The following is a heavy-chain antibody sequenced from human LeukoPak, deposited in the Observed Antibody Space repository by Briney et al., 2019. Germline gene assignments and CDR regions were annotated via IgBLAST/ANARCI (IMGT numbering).Heavy chain of an antibody. J-gene: IGHJ4*02. CDR1: GFTFSSYA. Sequence: PGGSLRLSCAASGFTFSSYAMHWVRQAPGKGLEWVAVISYDGSNKYYADSVKGRFTISRDNSKNTLYLQMNSLRAEDTAVYYCARGSPKDDFDYWGQGTLVTVSS. D-gene: IGHD3-3*01. CDR2: ISYDGSNK. V-gene: IGHV3-30-3*01. CDR3: ARGSPKDDFDY.